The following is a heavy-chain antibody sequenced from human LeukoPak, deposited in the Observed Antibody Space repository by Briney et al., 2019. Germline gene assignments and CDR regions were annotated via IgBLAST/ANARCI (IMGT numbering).Heavy chain of an antibody. CDR3: ARDMSPWETRNPDAFDI. V-gene: IGHV3-74*01. CDR1: GFTFSSYW. Sequence: GGSLRLSCAASGFTFSSYWMHWVRQAPGKGLVWVSRINNDGSSTNYADSVKGRFTISRDNSKNTLYLHMNSLRAEDTAVYYCARDMSPWETRNPDAFDIWGQGTMVTVSS. CDR2: INNDGSST. D-gene: IGHD1-14*01. J-gene: IGHJ3*02.